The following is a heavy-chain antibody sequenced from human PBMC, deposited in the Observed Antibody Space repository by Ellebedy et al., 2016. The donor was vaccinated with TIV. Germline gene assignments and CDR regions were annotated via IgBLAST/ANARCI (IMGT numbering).Heavy chain of an antibody. V-gene: IGHV1-69*04. Sequence: AASVKVSCKASGGTFSSYAFSWVRQAPGQGPEWMGRIIPILGIANYAQKFQGRVTITADKSTSTAYMELSSLRSNETAVYYCAAGNDGGWFDPWGQGTLVTVSS. CDR1: GGTFSSYA. CDR2: IIPILGIA. D-gene: IGHD1-1*01. J-gene: IGHJ5*02. CDR3: AAGNDGGWFDP.